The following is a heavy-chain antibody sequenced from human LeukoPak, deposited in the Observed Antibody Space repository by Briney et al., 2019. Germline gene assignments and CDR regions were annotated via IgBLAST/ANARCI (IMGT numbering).Heavy chain of an antibody. D-gene: IGHD5-18*01. CDR3: AKKPWIQLWSPFDY. V-gene: IGHV3-23*01. CDR1: GFTFSSYA. CDR2: ISGSGGST. J-gene: IGHJ4*02. Sequence: GGSLRLSCAASGFTFSSYAMSWVRQAPGKGLEWVSAISGSGGSTYYADSVKGRFTISRDNSKNTLYLQMNSLRAEDTAVCYCAKKPWIQLWSPFDYWGQGTLVTVSS.